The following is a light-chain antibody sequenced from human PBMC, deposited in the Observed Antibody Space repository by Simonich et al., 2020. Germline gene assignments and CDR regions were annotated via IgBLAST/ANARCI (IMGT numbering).Light chain of an antibody. CDR3: QQYYSTPLT. Sequence: DIVMTQSPDSLAVSLGERATSNCKSSQSVLSSSNNKNYLAWYQQKPGPPPKLLISCATTRESGVPDRFSGSGSGTDFTRTISSLQAEDVAVYYCQQYYSTPLTFGGGTKVEIK. J-gene: IGKJ4*01. V-gene: IGKV4-1*01. CDR1: QSVLSSSNNKNY. CDR2: CAT.